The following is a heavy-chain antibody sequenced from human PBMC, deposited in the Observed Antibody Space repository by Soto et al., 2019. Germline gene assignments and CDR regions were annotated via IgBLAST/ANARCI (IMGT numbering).Heavy chain of an antibody. V-gene: IGHV3-64D*06. J-gene: IGHJ4*02. CDR1: GFTFSSYA. Sequence: GGSLRLSCAASGFTFSSYAMHWVRQAPGKGLEYVSAISSNGGSTYYADSVKGRFTISRDNSKNTLYLQMSSLRAEDTAVYYCVKDSIDSYNHYYFDYWGQGTLVTVSS. CDR3: VKDSIDSYNHYYFDY. CDR2: ISSNGGST. D-gene: IGHD5-18*01.